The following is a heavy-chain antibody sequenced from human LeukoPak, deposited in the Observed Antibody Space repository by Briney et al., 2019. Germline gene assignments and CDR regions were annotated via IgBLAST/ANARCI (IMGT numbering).Heavy chain of an antibody. CDR3: AREGKITMVRGVIRYYYMDV. D-gene: IGHD3-10*01. J-gene: IGHJ6*03. Sequence: GGSLRLSCAASGFTFSSYSMNWVRQAPGKGLEWVSSISSSSSYIYYADSVKGRFTISRDNAKNSLYLQMNSLGAEDTAVYYCAREGKITMVRGVIRYYYMDVWGKGTTVTISS. CDR2: ISSSSSYI. CDR1: GFTFSSYS. V-gene: IGHV3-21*04.